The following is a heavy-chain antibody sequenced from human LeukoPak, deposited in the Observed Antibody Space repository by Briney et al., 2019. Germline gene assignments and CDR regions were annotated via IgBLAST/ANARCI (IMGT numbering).Heavy chain of an antibody. Sequence: SETLSLTCAVYGGSFSGYYWSWIRQPPGKGLEWIGEINHSGSTNYNPSLRSRVTISVDTSKNQFSLKLSSVTAADTAVYYCARGIGEGWYLAHYYFMDVWGKGATVTISS. CDR2: INHSGST. CDR3: ARGIGEGWYLAHYYFMDV. D-gene: IGHD3-10*01. V-gene: IGHV4-34*01. CDR1: GGSFSGYY. J-gene: IGHJ6*03.